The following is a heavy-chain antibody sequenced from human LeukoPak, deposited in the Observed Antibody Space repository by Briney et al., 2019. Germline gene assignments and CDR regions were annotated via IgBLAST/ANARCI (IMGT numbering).Heavy chain of an antibody. CDR1: GFTFTTYG. V-gene: IGHV3-30*02. J-gene: IGHJ5*02. CDR3: AKDRDLAS. Sequence: SGGSLRLSCAASGFTFTTYGMHWVRQAPGKGLEWVAFIRSDGSSQYYADSVKGRFTISRDNSKNTLYLQVSSLRPEDTAVYYCAKDRDLASWGQGTLVTVSS. CDR2: IRSDGSSQ.